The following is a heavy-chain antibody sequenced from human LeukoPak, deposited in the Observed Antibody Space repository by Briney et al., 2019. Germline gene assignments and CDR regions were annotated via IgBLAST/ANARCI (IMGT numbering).Heavy chain of an antibody. V-gene: IGHV3-23*01. CDR1: GFTFSSYA. J-gene: IGHJ4*02. Sequence: GGSLRLSCAASGFTFSSYAMSWVRQAPGKGLEWVSAISGSGGSTYYADSVKGRFTISRDNSKNTLYLQMNSLRAEDTAVCYCAKGSVVVPAAPHFFDYWGQGTLVTVSS. CDR3: AKGSVVVPAAPHFFDY. D-gene: IGHD2-2*01. CDR2: ISGSGGST.